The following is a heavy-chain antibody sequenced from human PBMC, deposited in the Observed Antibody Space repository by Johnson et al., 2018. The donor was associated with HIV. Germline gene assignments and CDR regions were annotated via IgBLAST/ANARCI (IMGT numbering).Heavy chain of an antibody. J-gene: IGHJ3*02. CDR1: GFTFSSYD. Sequence: VQLVESGGGLVQPGGSLRLSCAASGFTFSSYDMHWVRQGPGKGLEWVSGISWNSRSIGYADSVKGRFTISRDNSKNTLYLQMNSLRAEDTAVYYCARDRGRYGYAAFDIWGQETMVTVSS. CDR2: ISWNSRSI. V-gene: IGHV3-9*01. CDR3: ARDRGRYGYAAFDI. D-gene: IGHD5-18*01.